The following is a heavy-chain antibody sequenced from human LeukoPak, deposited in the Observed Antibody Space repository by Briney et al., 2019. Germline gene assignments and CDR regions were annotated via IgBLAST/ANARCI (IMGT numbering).Heavy chain of an antibody. CDR2: IYSGGSA. D-gene: IGHD1-26*01. CDR3: ARGSSGSYYGFDC. J-gene: IGHJ4*02. V-gene: IGHV3-66*02. Sequence: GGSLRLSCAASGFTASSKYMSWVRQAPGKGLEWVSVIYSGGSAYYADSVKGRFTISRDNSKNTLYLQMNSLRPEDTAVYYCARGSSGSYYGFDCWGQGTLVTVSS. CDR1: GFTASSKY.